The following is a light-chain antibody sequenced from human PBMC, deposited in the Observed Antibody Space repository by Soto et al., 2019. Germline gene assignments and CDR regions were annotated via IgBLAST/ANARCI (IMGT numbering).Light chain of an antibody. CDR1: QSASSS. Sequence: IVMTQSLATLSVSKGERVSLSCRARQSASSSLAWYQQKPGQAPRLLIYGASTRATVIPARFSGSGSGTEFTLTSSILQAEDFGVYCCHHYNNLWTFGQGTKVDIK. V-gene: IGKV3-15*01. J-gene: IGKJ1*01. CDR3: HHYNNLWT. CDR2: GAS.